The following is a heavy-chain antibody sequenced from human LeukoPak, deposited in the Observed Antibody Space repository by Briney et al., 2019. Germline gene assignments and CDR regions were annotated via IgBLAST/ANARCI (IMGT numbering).Heavy chain of an antibody. V-gene: IGHV3-7*01. J-gene: IGHJ4*02. CDR2: IKQDGSEK. CDR3: AKDEAIVGATTCFDY. CDR1: GFTFSSYW. Sequence: GGSLRLSCAASGFTFSSYWMSWVRQAPGKGLEWVANIKQDGSEKYYVDSVKGRSTISRGNAKNSLYLQMNSLRAEDTAVYYCAKDEAIVGATTCFDYWGQGTLVTVSS. D-gene: IGHD1-26*01.